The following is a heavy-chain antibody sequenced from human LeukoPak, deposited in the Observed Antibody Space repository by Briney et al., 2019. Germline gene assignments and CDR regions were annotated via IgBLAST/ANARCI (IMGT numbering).Heavy chain of an antibody. J-gene: IGHJ4*02. V-gene: IGHV1-2*02. Sequence: ASVKVSCKASGYTFTGYYLFWVRQAPGQGLEWMGWINPNSGATKYAQKVQGRVTLTSDTSIRTTYMELSSLRADDTAVYYCARDERYSYGDNHYPDLGFWGQGTPVTVSS. CDR1: GYTFTGYY. D-gene: IGHD4/OR15-4a*01. CDR2: INPNSGAT. CDR3: ARDERYSYGDNHYPDLGF.